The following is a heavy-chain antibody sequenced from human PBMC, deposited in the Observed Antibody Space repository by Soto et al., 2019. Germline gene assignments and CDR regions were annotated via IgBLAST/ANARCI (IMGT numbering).Heavy chain of an antibody. J-gene: IGHJ3*01. CDR1: GDSITSGYQ. V-gene: IGHV4-38-2*01. D-gene: IGHD3-22*01. CDR3: ARYDTSGYSVIKAFDA. CDR2: ISHTGTT. Sequence: SETLSLTCAVSGDSITSGYQWGWIRQPPGKGLEWIGHISHTGTTYNNASLRSRVTMSVDTSKNQFSLTLSSVTATDTAVYYCARYDTSGYSVIKAFDAWGQGTMVTVSS.